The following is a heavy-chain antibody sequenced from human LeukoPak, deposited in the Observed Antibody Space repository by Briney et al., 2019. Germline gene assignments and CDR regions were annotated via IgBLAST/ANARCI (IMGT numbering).Heavy chain of an antibody. V-gene: IGHV4-34*01. CDR2: INHSGST. D-gene: IGHD4-17*01. Sequence: SETLSLTCAVYGGSFSGYYWSWLRQPPGKGLEWIGEINHSGSTNYNPSLKSRVTISVDTSKNQFSLKLSSVTAADTAVYYCARGRTVPVRPNYYMDVWGKGTTVTASS. CDR1: GGSFSGYY. CDR3: ARGRTVPVRPNYYMDV. J-gene: IGHJ6*03.